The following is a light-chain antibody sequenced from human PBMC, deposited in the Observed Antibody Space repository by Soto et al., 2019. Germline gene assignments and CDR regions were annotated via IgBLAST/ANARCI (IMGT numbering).Light chain of an antibody. V-gene: IGLV2-23*01. CDR3: CSYAGSRFVV. J-gene: IGLJ2*01. CDR1: SSDVGSYNV. CDR2: ESS. Sequence: QSALTQPTSVSGSPGQSITISCTGTSSDVGSYNVVSWYQQHPGKAPKLLIYESSKRPSGVSNRFSGSKSGNTASLTISGLQAEDEADYYCCSYAGSRFVVLGGGTKLTVL.